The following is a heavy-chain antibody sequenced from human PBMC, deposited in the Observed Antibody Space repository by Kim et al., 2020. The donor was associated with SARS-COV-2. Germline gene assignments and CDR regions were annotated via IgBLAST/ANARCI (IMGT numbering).Heavy chain of an antibody. CDR3: ARDRVGARNDY. D-gene: IGHD1-26*01. J-gene: IGHJ4*02. Sequence: TKYSQKFQGRVTITRDTSASTAYMELSSLRSEDTAVYYCARDRVGARNDYWGQGTLVTVSS. CDR2: T. V-gene: IGHV1-3*01.